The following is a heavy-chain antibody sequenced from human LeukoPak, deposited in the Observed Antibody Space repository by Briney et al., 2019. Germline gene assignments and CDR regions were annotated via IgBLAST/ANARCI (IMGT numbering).Heavy chain of an antibody. Sequence: SQTLSLTCTVSGGSLSSGDYYWSWIRQPPGKGLEWIGYIYYSGSTYYNPSLKSRVTISVDTSKNQFSLKLSSVTAADTAVYYCARVTGYDYVWGSFDYWGQGTLVTVSS. CDR2: IYYSGST. V-gene: IGHV4-30-4*01. CDR1: GGSLSSGDYY. CDR3: ARVTGYDYVWGSFDY. D-gene: IGHD3-16*01. J-gene: IGHJ4*02.